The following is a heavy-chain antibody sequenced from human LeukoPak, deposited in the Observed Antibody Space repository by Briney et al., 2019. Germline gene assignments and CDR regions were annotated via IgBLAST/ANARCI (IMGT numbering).Heavy chain of an antibody. V-gene: IGHV3-49*04. CDR2: ISSKTYGGTT. CDR1: GFTFGDYA. CDR3: TRQGGYYYDSSGYPHFDY. D-gene: IGHD3-22*01. J-gene: IGHJ4*02. Sequence: GGSLRLSCRASGFTFGDYALSWVRQAPGKGLEWVAFISSKTYGGTTEYAASVKGRFTISRDDSKSIDYLQMNSLKTEDTAVYYCTRQGGYYYDSSGYPHFDYGGQGTLVTVSS.